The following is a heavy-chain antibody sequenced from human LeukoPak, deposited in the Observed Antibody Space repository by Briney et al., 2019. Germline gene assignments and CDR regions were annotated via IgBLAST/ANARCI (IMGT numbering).Heavy chain of an antibody. CDR1: GYSFTSYW. D-gene: IGHD5-18*01. CDR3: ARSLYTAMDYYYYYGMDV. V-gene: IGHV5-51*01. CDR2: IYPGDSDT. J-gene: IGHJ6*02. Sequence: GESLKISCKGSGYSFTSYWIGWVRQMPGKGLEWMGIIYPGDSDTRYSPSFQGQVTTSADKSISTAYLQWSSLKASDTAMYYCARSLYTAMDYYYYYGMDVWGQGTTVTVSS.